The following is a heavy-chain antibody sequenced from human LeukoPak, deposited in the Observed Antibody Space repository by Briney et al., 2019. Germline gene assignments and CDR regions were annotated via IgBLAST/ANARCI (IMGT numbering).Heavy chain of an antibody. V-gene: IGHV3-23*01. J-gene: IGHJ4*02. CDR1: GLTVSKNY. D-gene: IGHD6-13*01. CDR3: AKATYASSWNLYFDY. CDR2: ISGSGGST. Sequence: GGSLRLSCAVSGLTVSKNYMSWVREAPGKGLEWVSSISGSGGSTYYADSVKGRFTISRDNSKNTLYVQMNSLRAEDTAVYYCAKATYASSWNLYFDYWGQGTLVTVSS.